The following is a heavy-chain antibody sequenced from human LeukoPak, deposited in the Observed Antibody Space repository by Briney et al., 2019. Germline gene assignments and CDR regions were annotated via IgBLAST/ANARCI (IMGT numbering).Heavy chain of an antibody. V-gene: IGHV1-46*01. CDR1: GYTFTSYY. Sequence: ASVKVSCKASGYTFTSYYMHWVRQAPGQGLEWMGIINPSGGSTSYAQKFQGRVTMTRDTSTSTVYMELSSLRSEDTAVYYCARVRSVEGPRYSSSHGGGIFDYWGQGTLVTVSS. D-gene: IGHD6-6*01. CDR2: INPSGGST. CDR3: ARVRSVEGPRYSSSHGGGIFDY. J-gene: IGHJ4*02.